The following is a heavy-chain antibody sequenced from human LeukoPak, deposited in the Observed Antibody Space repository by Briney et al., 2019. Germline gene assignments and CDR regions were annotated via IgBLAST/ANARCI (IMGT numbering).Heavy chain of an antibody. CDR1: GYTFTSYG. Sequence: EASGKVSCKASGYTFTSYGISWVRQAPGQGLEWMGWISAYNGNTNYAQKLQGRVTMTTDTSTSTAYMELRSLRSDDTAVYYCARDRGIYSSGWEPFDYWGQGTLVTVSS. D-gene: IGHD6-19*01. V-gene: IGHV1-18*01. J-gene: IGHJ4*02. CDR2: ISAYNGNT. CDR3: ARDRGIYSSGWEPFDY.